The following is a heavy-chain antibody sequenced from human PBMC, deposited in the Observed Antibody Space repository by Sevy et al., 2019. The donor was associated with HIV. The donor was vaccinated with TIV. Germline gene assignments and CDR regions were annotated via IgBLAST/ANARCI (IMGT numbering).Heavy chain of an antibody. CDR3: ARDDQDSWSGYYKVQYQYIMDV. D-gene: IGHD3-3*01. CDR1: GGSINNYW. Sequence: SETLSLTCTVSGGSINNYWWGWIRQPAGKGLEWIGRIYSSGTADYNPSLKSRVTMSVDTARNQFSLKMSSVTAADTAEYFCARDDQDSWSGYYKVQYQYIMDVWGQGTTVTVSS. J-gene: IGHJ6*02. CDR2: IYSSGTA. V-gene: IGHV4-4*07.